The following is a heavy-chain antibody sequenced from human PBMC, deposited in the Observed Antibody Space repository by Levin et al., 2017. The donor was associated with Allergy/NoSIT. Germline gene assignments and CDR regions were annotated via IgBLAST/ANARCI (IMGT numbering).Heavy chain of an antibody. CDR3: ARQILGYCSSTCCTRAHFDH. Sequence: SQTLSLPCTVSGGSIRSDYWSWIRQPPGKGLEWIGYIYYNGNADYNPSLRSRVTISLDTSKNQFSLNLSSVTAADTAVYYCARQILGYCSSTCCTRAHFDHWGQGTLVTVSS. J-gene: IGHJ4*02. V-gene: IGHV4-59*08. D-gene: IGHD2-2*01. CDR1: GGSIRSDY. CDR2: IYYNGNA.